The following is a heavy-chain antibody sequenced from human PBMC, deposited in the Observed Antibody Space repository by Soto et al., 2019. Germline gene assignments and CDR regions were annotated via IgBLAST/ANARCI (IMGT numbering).Heavy chain of an antibody. CDR3: TTLQGPWDAIFPRNFYFDY. CDR1: GFTFSNAW. CDR2: IKSKTDGGTT. V-gene: IGHV3-15*01. Sequence: EVQLVEYGGGLVKPGGSLRLSCAASGFTFSNAWMSWVRQAPGKGLEWVGRIKSKTDGGTTDYAAPVNGRFTISRDDSKNTLYLQMNSLKTEDTDVYYCTTLQGPWDAIFPRNFYFDYIGQRTLITVSS. J-gene: IGHJ4*02. D-gene: IGHD1-26*01.